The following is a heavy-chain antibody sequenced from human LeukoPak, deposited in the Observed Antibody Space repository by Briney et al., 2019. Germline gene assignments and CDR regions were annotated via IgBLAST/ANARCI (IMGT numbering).Heavy chain of an antibody. J-gene: IGHJ4*02. CDR3: ASSLRRIVGATGVDY. Sequence: LGGALRLSCGASGFTLSSYGMHRVRKAPGKGQVWVEVVCCGGSNKYYADSVKVRFTISRANFKYTLYRQMTSLRAGDTAVYYCASSLRRIVGATGVDYWGQGTLVTVSS. D-gene: IGHD1-26*01. CDR1: GFTLSSYG. V-gene: IGHV3-33*01. CDR2: VCCGGSNK.